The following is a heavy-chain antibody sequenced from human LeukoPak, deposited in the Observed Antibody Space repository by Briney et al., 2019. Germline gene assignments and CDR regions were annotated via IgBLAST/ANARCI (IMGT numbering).Heavy chain of an antibody. Sequence: ASETLSLICTVSGGSISSYYWSWIRQPAGKGLEWIGRIYTSGSTNYNPSLKSRVTMSVDTSKNQFSLKLSSVTAADTAVYYCARDSNWGGYFDHWGQGTLVTVSS. V-gene: IGHV4-4*07. CDR1: GGSISSYY. CDR3: ARDSNWGGYFDH. D-gene: IGHD7-27*01. J-gene: IGHJ4*02. CDR2: IYTSGST.